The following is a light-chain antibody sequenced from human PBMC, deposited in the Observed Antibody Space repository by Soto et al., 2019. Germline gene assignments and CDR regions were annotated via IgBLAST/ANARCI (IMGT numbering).Light chain of an antibody. CDR1: QGISNY. CDR3: QKYNSAPLT. CDR2: AAS. Sequence: DIPMTQSQSSLSASLVERVTIXCRASQGISNYLAWYQQKPGKVPKLLIYAASTLQSGVPSRFSGSGSGTDFTLTISSLQPEDVATYYCQKYNSAPLTFGGGTKVDIK. J-gene: IGKJ4*01. V-gene: IGKV1-27*01.